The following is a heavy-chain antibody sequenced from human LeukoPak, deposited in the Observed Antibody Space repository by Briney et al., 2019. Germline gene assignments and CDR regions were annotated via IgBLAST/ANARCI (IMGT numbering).Heavy chain of an antibody. CDR3: ATGYSGSYSYGY. J-gene: IGHJ4*02. D-gene: IGHD1-26*01. CDR1: GYTLTELS. V-gene: IGHV1-24*01. CDR2: FDPEDGET. Sequence: ASVKVSCKVSGYTLTELSMHWVRQAPGKGLEWMGGFDPEDGETIYAQKFQGRVTMTEDTSTDTAYMELSSLRSEDTAVYYCATGYSGSYSYGYWGQGTLVTVSS.